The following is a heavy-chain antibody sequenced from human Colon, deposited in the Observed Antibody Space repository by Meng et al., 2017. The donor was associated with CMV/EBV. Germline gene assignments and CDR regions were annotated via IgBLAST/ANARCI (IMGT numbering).Heavy chain of an antibody. CDR3: ATGADLHTFWNGFAY. CDR2: ISGSGLTT. D-gene: IGHD3-3*01. Sequence: GGSLRLSCAASGFTFSSYSMNWVRQAPGKGLEWVSSISGSGLTTFYSDAVKGRFSISRDNSRNTLYLQINSLRADDTAVYYCATGADLHTFWNGFAYWGQGAVVTVSS. J-gene: IGHJ4*02. V-gene: IGHV3-23*01. CDR1: GFTFSSYS.